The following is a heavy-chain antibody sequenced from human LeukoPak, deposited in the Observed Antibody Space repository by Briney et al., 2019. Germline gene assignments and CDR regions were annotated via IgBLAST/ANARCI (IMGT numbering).Heavy chain of an antibody. CDR3: ARLLTSGSYFDY. D-gene: IGHD1-26*01. Sequence: SGNSFISFAISWVRQAPGQVLEWMGWISAYYGTTNYAQKFKGRVTMTTDTSTSTVYMELRSLRSDDTAVYYCARLLTSGSYFDYWGQGTLVTVSS. CDR1: GNSFISFA. CDR2: ISAYYGTT. V-gene: IGHV1-18*01. J-gene: IGHJ4*02.